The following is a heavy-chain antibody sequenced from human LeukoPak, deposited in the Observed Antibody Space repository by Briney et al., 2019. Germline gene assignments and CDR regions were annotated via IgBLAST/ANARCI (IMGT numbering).Heavy chain of an antibody. D-gene: IGHD2-15*01. V-gene: IGHV4-38-2*02. CDR3: AREDRYCSGGSCYS. CDR1: GYSINSGYY. Sequence: SETLSLTCTVSGYSINSGYYWGWIRQPPGKGLEWIGSIDHSGSTYYNPSLKSRVIISVDTSKNQFSLELSSVTAADTAVYYCAREDRYCSGGSCYSWGQGTLVTVSS. CDR2: IDHSGST. J-gene: IGHJ4*02.